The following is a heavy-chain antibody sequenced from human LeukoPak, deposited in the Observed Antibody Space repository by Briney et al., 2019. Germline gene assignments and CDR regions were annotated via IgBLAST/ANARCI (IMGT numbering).Heavy chain of an antibody. CDR2: INPNSGGT. D-gene: IGHD1-26*01. J-gene: IGHJ3*02. CDR3: AIASIAVVGSAFDI. CDR1: GFTFTGYY. Sequence: ASVKVSCKASGFTFTGYYIHWVRQAPGQGLELMGWINPNSGGTIYAQKFQGRVTMTRDTSISTAYMELSRLRSDDTAVYYCAIASIAVVGSAFDIWGQGTMVTVSS. V-gene: IGHV1-2*02.